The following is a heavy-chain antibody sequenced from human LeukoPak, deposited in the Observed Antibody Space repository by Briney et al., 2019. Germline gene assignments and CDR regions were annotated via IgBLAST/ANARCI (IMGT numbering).Heavy chain of an antibody. CDR2: INHSGST. J-gene: IGHJ4*02. Sequence: SETLSLTCTVSGGSITNDNYYWAWIRQPPGKGLEWIGEINHSGSTNYNPSLKSRVTTSVDTSKNQFSLKLSSVTAADTAVYYCARTLLESVAGPFDYWGQGTLVTVSS. V-gene: IGHV4-39*07. CDR3: ARTLLESVAGPFDY. D-gene: IGHD6-19*01. CDR1: GGSITNDNYY.